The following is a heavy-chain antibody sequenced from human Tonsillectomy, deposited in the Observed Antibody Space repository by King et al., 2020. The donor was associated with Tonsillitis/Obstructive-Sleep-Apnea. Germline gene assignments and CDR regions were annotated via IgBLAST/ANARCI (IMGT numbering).Heavy chain of an antibody. CDR3: EKERGGEGEEGEEGAEGER. CDR1: GFPFSSSA. D-gene: IGHD3-16*01. J-gene: IGHJ6*03. Sequence: PLFSSLGGLVPPLVSLILSCAASGFPFSSSAMIWVRQAPGTGLEWVSAISGSGGSTYYADSVKGRFTLSRDNSKKTLYLQMNSLRAEDTAVEDGEKERGGEGEEGEEGAEGERGGKGTRGT. V-gene: IGHV3-23*01. CDR2: ISGSGGST.